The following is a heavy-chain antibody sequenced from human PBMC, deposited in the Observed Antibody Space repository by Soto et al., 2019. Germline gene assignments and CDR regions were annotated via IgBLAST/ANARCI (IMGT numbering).Heavy chain of an antibody. D-gene: IGHD2-15*01. CDR1: GGTFSSYA. CDR2: IIPIFGTA. Sequence: QVQLVQSGAEVKKPGSSVKVSCKASGGTFSSYAISWVRQAPGQGLEWMGGIIPIFGTANYAQKFQGRVTITADESTSTAYMELSSLRSEDTAVYYCASDDLRYCSGGSCYSPEGWGKGTLVTVSS. V-gene: IGHV1-69*01. CDR3: ASDDLRYCSGGSCYSPEG. J-gene: IGHJ4*02.